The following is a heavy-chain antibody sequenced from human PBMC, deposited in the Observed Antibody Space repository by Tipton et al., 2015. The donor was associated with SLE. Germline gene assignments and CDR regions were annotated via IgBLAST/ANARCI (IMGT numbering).Heavy chain of an antibody. D-gene: IGHD1-14*01. Sequence: TLSLTCTVSGGAISSYYWSWIRQPPEKGLEWIGYIYYSGSTNYNPSLKSRVTMSVDTSKNQFSLKLRSVTAADTAVYYCARGYNGLKSGFDPWGQGTLGPGSS. J-gene: IGHJ5*02. CDR2: IYYSGST. CDR3: ARGYNGLKSGFDP. V-gene: IGHV4-59*01. CDR1: GGAISSYY.